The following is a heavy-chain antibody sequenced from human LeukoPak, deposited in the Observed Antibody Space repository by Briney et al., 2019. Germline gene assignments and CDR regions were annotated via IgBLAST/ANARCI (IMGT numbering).Heavy chain of an antibody. D-gene: IGHD3-16*01. Sequence: GGSLRLSCAASGFTFSTYGMHWVRQAPGKGLEWVAVISYDESNKYYAESVKGRFTISRDNSKNTLYLQTNSPRAEDTAVYYWAKDLGALEDYVSWFDPWGQGTLVTVSS. V-gene: IGHV3-30*18. CDR3: AKDLGALEDYVSWFDP. J-gene: IGHJ5*02. CDR2: ISYDESNK. CDR1: GFTFSTYG.